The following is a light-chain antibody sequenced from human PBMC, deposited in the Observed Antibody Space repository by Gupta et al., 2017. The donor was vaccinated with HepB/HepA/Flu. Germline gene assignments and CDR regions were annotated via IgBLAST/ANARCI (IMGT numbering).Light chain of an antibody. CDR3: QTWDSTTVV. Sequence: SYALTQPPSVSVSPGPTASIPCSGDKLGNKYAYWFQQKPGQSPVLVIYENNKRPSGIPERFSGSNSGNTASLTISGTQAMDEADYYCQTWDSTTVVFGGGTKLTVL. V-gene: IGLV3-1*01. CDR1: KLGNKY. J-gene: IGLJ2*01. CDR2: ENN.